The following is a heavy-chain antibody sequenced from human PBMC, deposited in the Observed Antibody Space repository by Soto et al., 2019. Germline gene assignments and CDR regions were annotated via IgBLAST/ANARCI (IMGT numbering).Heavy chain of an antibody. J-gene: IGHJ6*02. CDR2: VYYTGST. CDR1: GGSISNFF. V-gene: IGHV4-59*01. CDR3: ARYSSGWPGNGMDV. Sequence: SETLSLTCSVSGGSISNFFWSWIRQPPGKGLEWIGYVYYTGSTSYNPSLKSRVTISVDMAKKQFSLNVSSVTAADTAVYYCARYSSGWPGNGMDVWGQGTAVTVSS. D-gene: IGHD6-19*01.